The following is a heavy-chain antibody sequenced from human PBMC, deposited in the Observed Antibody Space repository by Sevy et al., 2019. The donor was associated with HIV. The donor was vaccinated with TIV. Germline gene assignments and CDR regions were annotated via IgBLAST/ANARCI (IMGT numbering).Heavy chain of an antibody. V-gene: IGHV3-30-3*01. J-gene: IGHJ3*02. D-gene: IGHD2-15*01. CDR3: ASSDSYCSGGSCYQKAFDI. Sequence: GGSLRLSCAASGFTFSSYVMHWVRQAPGKGLEWVAVISYDGSNKYYADSVKGRFTISRDNSKNTLYLQMNSLRAEDTAVYYCASSDSYCSGGSCYQKAFDIWGQGTMVTVSS. CDR2: ISYDGSNK. CDR1: GFTFSSYV.